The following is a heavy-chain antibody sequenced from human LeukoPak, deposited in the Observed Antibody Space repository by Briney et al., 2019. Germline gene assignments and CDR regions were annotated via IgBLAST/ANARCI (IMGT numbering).Heavy chain of an antibody. CDR2: ISSSGSTI. D-gene: IGHD6-19*01. CDR1: GFTFSDYY. CDR3: AKEGSSGWYYYYYGMDV. Sequence: GGSLRLSCAAPGFTFSDYYMSWIRQAPGKGLEWVSYISSSGSTIYYADSVKGRFTISRDNAKNSLYLQMNSLRAEDTAVYYCAKEGSSGWYYYYYGMDVWGQGTTVTVSS. J-gene: IGHJ6*02. V-gene: IGHV3-11*01.